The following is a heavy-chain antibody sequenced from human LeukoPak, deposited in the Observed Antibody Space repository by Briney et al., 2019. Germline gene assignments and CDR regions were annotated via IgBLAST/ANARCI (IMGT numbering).Heavy chain of an antibody. Sequence: GGSLRLSCAASGFTFSSYWMTWVRQAPGKGLEWVAKIKQDGSEKFYVDSVKGRFTISRDNAKNSLYLQMNSLRAEDTAVFYCARGARNLDPWGQGTLVTVSS. CDR3: ARGARNLDP. J-gene: IGHJ5*02. CDR1: GFTFSSYW. CDR2: IKQDGSEK. V-gene: IGHV3-7*03.